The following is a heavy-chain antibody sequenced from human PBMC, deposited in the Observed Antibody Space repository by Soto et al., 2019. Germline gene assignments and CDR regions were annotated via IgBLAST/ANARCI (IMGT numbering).Heavy chain of an antibody. CDR3: AKGRESSGSYRSFDY. J-gene: IGHJ4*02. V-gene: IGHV3-23*01. CDR2: ISAGAVAT. CDR1: GFTFSSYA. D-gene: IGHD3-22*01. Sequence: GGSLRLSCAASGFTFSSYAMSWVRQAPGKGLEWVSAISAGAVATNYADSVKGRFTISRDNSKNTLYLQMNSLRAEDTAVYYCAKGRESSGSYRSFDYWGQGALVTVSS.